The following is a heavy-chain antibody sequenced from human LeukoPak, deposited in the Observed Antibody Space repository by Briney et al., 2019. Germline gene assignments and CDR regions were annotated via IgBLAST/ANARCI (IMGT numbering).Heavy chain of an antibody. CDR3: AREMGLVEMSTLIPGGAFDI. J-gene: IGHJ3*02. D-gene: IGHD5-24*01. Sequence: GGSLRLSCAASGFTFSTYEMHWVRQAPGKGLEWLSYISSGGSTIHYADSAKGRFTISRDNAKNSLFLQMNSLRAEDTAVYYRAREMGLVEMSTLIPGGAFDIWGQGTAATVSS. V-gene: IGHV3-48*03. CDR1: GFTFSTYE. CDR2: ISSGGSTI.